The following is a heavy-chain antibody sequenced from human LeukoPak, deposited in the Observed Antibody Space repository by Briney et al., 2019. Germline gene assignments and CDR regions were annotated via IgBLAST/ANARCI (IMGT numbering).Heavy chain of an antibody. V-gene: IGHV4-38-2*01. CDR1: GYSISSGYY. J-gene: IGHJ5*02. D-gene: IGHD2-2*01. CDR3: ARRYCSSTSCRLGWFDP. Sequence: SETLSLTCAVSGYSISSGYYWGWIRQPPGKGLEWIGSIYHSGSTYYNPSLKSRVTISVDTSKNQFSLKLNSVTAADTAVYYCARRYCSSTSCRLGWFDPWGQGTLVTVSS. CDR2: IYHSGST.